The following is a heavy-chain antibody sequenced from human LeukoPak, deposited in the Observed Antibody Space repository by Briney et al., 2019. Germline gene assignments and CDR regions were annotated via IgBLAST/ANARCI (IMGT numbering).Heavy chain of an antibody. CDR2: ISSSGSYI. J-gene: IGHJ4*02. CDR1: GFTFSSYS. D-gene: IGHD2-2*01. Sequence: GGSLRLSCAASGFTFSSYSMNWVRQAPGKGLEWVSSISSSGSYIYYADSVKGRFTISRDNAKNSLYLQMNSLRAEDTAVYYCAGIPDTYCSSTSCYLDYWGQGTLVTVSS. CDR3: AGIPDTYCSSTSCYLDY. V-gene: IGHV3-21*01.